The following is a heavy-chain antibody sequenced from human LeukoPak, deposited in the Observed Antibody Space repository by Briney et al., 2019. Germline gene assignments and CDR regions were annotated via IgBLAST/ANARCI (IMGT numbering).Heavy chain of an antibody. CDR2: IYPGDSDT. CDR1: GYSFTSYW. Sequence: GESLKISCKGFGYSFTSYWIGWVRQMPGKGLEWMGIIYPGDSDTRYSPSFQGQVTISADKSISTAYLQWSSLKASDTAMYYCARHTLGYCSGGSCYTFDPWGQGTLVTVSS. D-gene: IGHD2-15*01. V-gene: IGHV5-51*01. J-gene: IGHJ5*02. CDR3: ARHTLGYCSGGSCYTFDP.